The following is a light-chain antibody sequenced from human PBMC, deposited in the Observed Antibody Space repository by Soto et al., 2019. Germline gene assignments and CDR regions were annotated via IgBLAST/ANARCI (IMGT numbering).Light chain of an antibody. Sequence: EIVLTQSPGTLSLSPGERATLSCRASQSVSSSYLAWYQQKPGQAPRLLIYGASSRANGIPDRFSGSGSGTDFTLTISRLEPEDFAVYYWQQYGSSPPITFGQGTRLEIK. V-gene: IGKV3-20*01. CDR2: GAS. CDR1: QSVSSSY. J-gene: IGKJ5*01. CDR3: QQYGSSPPIT.